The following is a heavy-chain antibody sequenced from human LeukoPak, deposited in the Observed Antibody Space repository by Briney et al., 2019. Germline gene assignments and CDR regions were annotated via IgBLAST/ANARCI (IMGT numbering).Heavy chain of an antibody. J-gene: IGHJ4*02. CDR1: GFTFSSYS. V-gene: IGHV3-21*04. D-gene: IGHD3-10*01. CDR3: ARGTRMVRGVIIFHY. CDR2: ISSTSTYI. Sequence: PGGSLRLSCAASGFTFSSYSMNWVRQAPGKGLEWVSSISSTSTYIFYADSVKGRFTISRDNAKNSLYLQMNSLRAEDTAVYYCARGTRMVRGVIIFHYWGQGTLVTVSS.